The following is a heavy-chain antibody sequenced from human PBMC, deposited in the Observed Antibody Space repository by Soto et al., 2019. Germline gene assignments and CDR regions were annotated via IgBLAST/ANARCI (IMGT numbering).Heavy chain of an antibody. Sequence: EVQLVESGGGLVQPGGSLRLSCAASGFTVSSNYMSWVRQAPGKGLEWVSVIYSGGSTYYADSVKGRFTISRDNSKNTLYLQVKSLRAEDTAVYYCARDRGYYGSGSYYILHYYYGMDVWGQGTTVTVSS. CDR2: IYSGGST. V-gene: IGHV3-66*01. D-gene: IGHD3-10*01. CDR3: ARDRGYYGSGSYYILHYYYGMDV. CDR1: GFTVSSNY. J-gene: IGHJ6*02.